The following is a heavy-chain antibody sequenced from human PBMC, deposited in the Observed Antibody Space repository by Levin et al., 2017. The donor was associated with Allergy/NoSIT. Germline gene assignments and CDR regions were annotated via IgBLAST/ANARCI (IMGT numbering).Heavy chain of an antibody. D-gene: IGHD3-10*01. CDR1: GGTFSSYA. V-gene: IGHV1-69*13. CDR2: IIPIFGTA. CDR3: AREPGFVAPITPYGMDV. J-gene: IGHJ6*02. Sequence: ASVKVSCKASGGTFSSYAISWVRQAPGQGLEWMGGIIPIFGTANYAQKFQGRVTITADESTSTAYMELSSLRSEDTAVYYCAREPGFVAPITPYGMDVWGQGTTVTVSS.